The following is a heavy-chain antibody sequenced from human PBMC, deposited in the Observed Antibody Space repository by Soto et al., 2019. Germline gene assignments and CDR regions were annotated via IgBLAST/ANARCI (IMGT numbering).Heavy chain of an antibody. J-gene: IGHJ2*01. CDR3: ARHPSPFSQAEDGIRYW. CDR2: ISYDGTNK. V-gene: IGHV3-30*04. Sequence: MIWVRQAPGKGLEWVAAISYDGTNKYYADSIKGRFTISRDKSANTLFLQVNSLRREDTAMYYCARHPSPFSQAEDGIRYW. D-gene: IGHD5-18*01.